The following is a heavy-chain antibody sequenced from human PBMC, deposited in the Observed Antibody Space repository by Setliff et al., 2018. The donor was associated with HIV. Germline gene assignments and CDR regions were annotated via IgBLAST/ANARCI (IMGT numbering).Heavy chain of an antibody. J-gene: IGHJ5*02. V-gene: IGHV4-59*01. D-gene: IGHD1-1*01. CDR2: VFYSGDT. Sequence: SETLSLTCTVSGGSISSYYWSWIRQPPGKGLGWIGYVFYSGDTNYNPSLKRRVTISVDTSKNQFFLKMRSVTAADTAVYYCARGWLQLGWFDPWGQGTLVTVSS. CDR1: GGSISSYY. CDR3: ARGWLQLGWFDP.